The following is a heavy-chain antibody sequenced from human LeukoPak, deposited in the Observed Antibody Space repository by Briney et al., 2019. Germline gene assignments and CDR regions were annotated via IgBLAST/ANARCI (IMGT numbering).Heavy chain of an antibody. J-gene: IGHJ3*01. CDR1: GFTFSDFG. CDR2: IRSEENKI. V-gene: IGHV3-30*02. D-gene: IGHD1-26*01. Sequence: PGGSLRLSCEASGFTFSDFGLHWVRQAPGKGLGWVAFIRSEENKIYYLASVRGRFTISRDNSKNTLFLQMSSLRHEDTAVYYCARGAGTYYGTDTFDLWGRGTMVSVSS. CDR3: ARGAGTYYGTDTFDL.